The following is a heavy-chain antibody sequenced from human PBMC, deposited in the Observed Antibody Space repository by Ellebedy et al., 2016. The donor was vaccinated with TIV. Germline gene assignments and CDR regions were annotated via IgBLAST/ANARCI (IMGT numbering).Heavy chain of an antibody. V-gene: IGHV1-3*01. CDR3: AREVIGVDGIQQNYDS. D-gene: IGHD6-13*01. CDR1: GYSFTTYA. Sequence: AAAVKVSCKASGYSFTTYAVHWVRQAPGQRLEGMGWINAGNGNTKYSQKFRGRVTITRETSASTAYKQLSSLRSEDTAVYYCAREVIGVDGIQQNYDSWGQGSLVTVSS. CDR2: INAGNGNT. J-gene: IGHJ4*02.